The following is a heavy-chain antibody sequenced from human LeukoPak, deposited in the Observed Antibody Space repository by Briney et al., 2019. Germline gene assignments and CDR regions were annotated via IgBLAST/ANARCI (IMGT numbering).Heavy chain of an antibody. CDR2: ISYDGSNK. Sequence: PGGSLRLSCAPSGFTFSSYAMQWVRQAPGKGLEWVAVISYDGSNKYYADSVKGRFTISRDNSKNTLYLQMNSLRAEDTAVYYCARDSGGYSYGGFDYWGQGTLVTVSS. V-gene: IGHV3-30*04. CDR1: GFTFSSYA. D-gene: IGHD5-18*01. J-gene: IGHJ4*02. CDR3: ARDSGGYSYGGFDY.